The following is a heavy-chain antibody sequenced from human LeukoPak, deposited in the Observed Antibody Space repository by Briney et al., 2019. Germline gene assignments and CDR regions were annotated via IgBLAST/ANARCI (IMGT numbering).Heavy chain of an antibody. CDR1: GGSISSSSYY. Sequence: SETLSLTCTVSGGSISSSSYYWDWIRQPPGKGLEWIGSIYYSGSTYYNPSLKSRVTISVDTSKNQFSLKLSSVTAADTAVYYCARQTGSKPASRIDYWGQGTLVTVSS. J-gene: IGHJ4*02. V-gene: IGHV4-39*07. CDR2: IYYSGST. CDR3: ARQTGSKPASRIDY.